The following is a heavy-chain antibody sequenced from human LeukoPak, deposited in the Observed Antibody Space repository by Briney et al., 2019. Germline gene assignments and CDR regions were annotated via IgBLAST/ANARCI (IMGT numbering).Heavy chain of an antibody. J-gene: IGHJ3*02. CDR3: ARDFGSPFRAFDI. Sequence: GGSLRLSCAASGFTSSIFTMHWVRQAPGKGLEYVAAIDSKGETTFYANSVKGRFIISRDNSRNTLYLQMGSLRTEDTAVYHCARDFGSPFRAFDIWGQGTMVTVSS. V-gene: IGHV3-64*01. CDR1: GFTSSIFT. CDR2: IDSKGETT. D-gene: IGHD3-10*01.